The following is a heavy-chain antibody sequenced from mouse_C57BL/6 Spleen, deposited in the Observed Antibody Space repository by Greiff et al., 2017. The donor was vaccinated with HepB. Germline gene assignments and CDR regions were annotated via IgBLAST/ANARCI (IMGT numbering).Heavy chain of an antibody. J-gene: IGHJ2*01. D-gene: IGHD2-3*01. CDR1: GYTFTSYW. Sequence: QVQLQQPGAELVKPGASVKLSCKASGYTFTSYWMHWVKQRPGQGLEWIGMIHPNSGSTNYNEKFKSKATLTVDTSSSTAYMQLSSLTSEDSAVYYCARYGYYVYVDYWGQGTTLTVSS. CDR3: ARYGYYVYVDY. CDR2: IHPNSGST. V-gene: IGHV1-64*01.